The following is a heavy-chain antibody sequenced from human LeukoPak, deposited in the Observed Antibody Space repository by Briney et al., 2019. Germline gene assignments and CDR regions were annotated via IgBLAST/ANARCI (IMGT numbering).Heavy chain of an antibody. CDR3: AILTVTIDY. D-gene: IGHD4-11*01. J-gene: IGHJ4*02. V-gene: IGHV4-59*05. CDR1: GGSISSYY. CDR2: IYYSGST. Sequence: PSETLSLTCTVSGGSISSYYWSWIRQPPGKGLEWIGSIYYSGSTYYNPSLKSRVTISVDTSKNQFSLKLSSVTAADTAVYYCAILTVTIDYWGQGTLVTVSS.